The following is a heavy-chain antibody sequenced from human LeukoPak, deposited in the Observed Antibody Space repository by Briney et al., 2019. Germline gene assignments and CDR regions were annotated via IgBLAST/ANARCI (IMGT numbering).Heavy chain of an antibody. D-gene: IGHD2-15*01. J-gene: IGHJ5*02. CDR1: GYTLTELP. CDR2: FDPEDGET. Sequence: ASVKVSCKVSGYTLTELPMHWVRQAPGKGLEWMGGFDPEDGETIYAQKFQGRVTMTEDTSTDTAYMELSSLKSEDTAVYYCATATEYCSGGSCYLRWFDPWGQGTLVTVSS. CDR3: ATATEYCSGGSCYLRWFDP. V-gene: IGHV1-24*01.